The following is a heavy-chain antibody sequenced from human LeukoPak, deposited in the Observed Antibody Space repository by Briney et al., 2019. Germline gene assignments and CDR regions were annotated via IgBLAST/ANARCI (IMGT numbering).Heavy chain of an antibody. CDR2: IIPIFGAA. Sequence: KASGGTFSTHGISWVRQVPGQGLEWMGGIIPIFGAANYAQKFRGRVTITTDESTTTAYMELNSLTSEDTAVYYCAREWGIAASPPDAFDIWGQGTMVTVSS. D-gene: IGHD6-13*01. J-gene: IGHJ3*02. V-gene: IGHV1-69*05. CDR1: GGTFSTHG. CDR3: AREWGIAASPPDAFDI.